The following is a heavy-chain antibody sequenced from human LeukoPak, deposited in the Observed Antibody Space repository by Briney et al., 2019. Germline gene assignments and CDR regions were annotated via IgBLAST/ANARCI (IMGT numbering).Heavy chain of an antibody. Sequence: SETLSLTCTVFGGSISSHYWSWIRQPPGKGLEWIGYIYYSGSTNYNPSLKSRVTISVDTSKNQFSLKLSSVTAADTAVYYCARGRGDSGYDWSPFQHWGQGTLVTVSS. V-gene: IGHV4-59*11. D-gene: IGHD5-12*01. CDR3: ARGRGDSGYDWSPFQH. J-gene: IGHJ1*01. CDR1: GGSISSHY. CDR2: IYYSGST.